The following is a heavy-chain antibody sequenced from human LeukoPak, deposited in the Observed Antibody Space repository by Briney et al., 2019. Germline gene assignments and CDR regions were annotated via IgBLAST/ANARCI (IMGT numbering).Heavy chain of an antibody. D-gene: IGHD6-6*01. CDR1: GGSISSYY. V-gene: IGHV4-59*08. CDR3: ARHRSSSRFDY. CDR2: IYYSGST. Sequence: PSETLSLTCTVSGGSISSYYWSWLRQPPGKGLEWIGYIYYSGSTNYNPSLESRVTISVDTSKNQFSLKLSSVPAADTAVYYCARHRSSSRFDYWGQGTLVTVSS. J-gene: IGHJ4*02.